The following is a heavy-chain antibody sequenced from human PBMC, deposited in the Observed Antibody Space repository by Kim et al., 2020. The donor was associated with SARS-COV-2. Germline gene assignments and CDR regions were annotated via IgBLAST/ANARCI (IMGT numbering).Heavy chain of an antibody. J-gene: IGHJ6*02. D-gene: IGHD3-10*01. V-gene: IGHV3-15*01. CDR2: IKSKTDGGTT. CDR1: GFTFSNAW. Sequence: GGSLRLSCAASGFTFSNAWMSWVRQAPGKGLEWVGRIKSKTDGGTTDYAAPVKGRFTISRDDSKNTLYLQMNSLKTEDTAVYYCTTELGSGSYYNTPSIKYYYYGMDVWGQGTTVTVSS. CDR3: TTELGSGSYYNTPSIKYYYYGMDV.